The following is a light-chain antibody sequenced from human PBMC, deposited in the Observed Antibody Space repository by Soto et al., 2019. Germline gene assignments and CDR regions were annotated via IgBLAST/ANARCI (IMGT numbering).Light chain of an antibody. Sequence: EFVLTQSPGTLSLSPGERATLSCRASQSVSSNYLAWYQQKPGQAPRLLIYGASSRATGIPDRFSGSGSGTDFTLTISRLEPEDFAVYYCQQYSTSPWTFGHGTKVEI. J-gene: IGKJ1*01. CDR1: QSVSSNY. CDR2: GAS. CDR3: QQYSTSPWT. V-gene: IGKV3-20*01.